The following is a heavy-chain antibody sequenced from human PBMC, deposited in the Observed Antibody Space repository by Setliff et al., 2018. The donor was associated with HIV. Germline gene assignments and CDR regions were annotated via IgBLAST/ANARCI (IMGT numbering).Heavy chain of an antibody. Sequence: SETLSLTCTASGGSINSHYWSWVRQPPGMGLEWIGSIYYSRNTNYNPSLKSRVTISVETSKNQFSLNLNSVTAADTAVYYCARDPGGLYCTSASCQGGCFDPWGQGTLVTVSS. CDR2: IYYSRNT. CDR1: GGSINSHY. D-gene: IGHD2-2*01. V-gene: IGHV4-59*11. J-gene: IGHJ5*02. CDR3: ARDPGGLYCTSASCQGGCFDP.